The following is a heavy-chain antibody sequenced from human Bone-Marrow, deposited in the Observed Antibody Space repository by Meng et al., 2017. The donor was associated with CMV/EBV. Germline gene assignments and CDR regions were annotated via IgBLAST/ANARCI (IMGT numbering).Heavy chain of an antibody. V-gene: IGHV3-23*01. J-gene: IGHJ4*02. CDR1: GFTFSSYA. CDR3: AKGGIAARRPPPPDY. CDR2: ISGSGGTT. D-gene: IGHD6-6*01. Sequence: GESLKISCAASGFTFSSYAMSWVRQAPGRGLEWVSSISGSGGTTYSADSVEGRFIISRDNSENTLWLQMSSLRAEDTAVYYCAKGGIAARRPPPPDYWGQGTLITVSS.